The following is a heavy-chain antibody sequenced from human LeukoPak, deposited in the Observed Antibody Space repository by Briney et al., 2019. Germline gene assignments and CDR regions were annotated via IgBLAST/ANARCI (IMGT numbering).Heavy chain of an antibody. CDR3: ARDSGYYYDSIDAFDI. J-gene: IGHJ3*02. Sequence: PGGSLRLSCAASGFTFSSYSMNWVRQAPGKGLEWVSSISSSSSYIYYADSVKGRFTISRDNSKNTLYLQMNSLRAEDTAVYYCARDSGYYYDSIDAFDIWGQGTMVTVSS. D-gene: IGHD3-22*01. CDR2: ISSSSSYI. CDR1: GFTFSSYS. V-gene: IGHV3-21*01.